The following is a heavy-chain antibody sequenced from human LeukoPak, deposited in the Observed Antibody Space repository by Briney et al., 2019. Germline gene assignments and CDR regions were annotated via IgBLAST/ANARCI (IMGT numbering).Heavy chain of an antibody. D-gene: IGHD2-2*01. CDR1: GYTFTSYD. J-gene: IGHJ4*02. CDR3: ADLVYCSSSSCYEPFNQT. CDR2: IIPIFGRA. V-gene: IGHV1-69*13. Sequence: WASVKVSCKASGYTFTSYDVNWVRQAPGQGLEWMGGIIPIFGRANYAQKFQGRVTITADDSTSTAYMELSSLRSEDTAVYYCADLVYCSSSSCYEPFNQTWGQGTLVTVSP.